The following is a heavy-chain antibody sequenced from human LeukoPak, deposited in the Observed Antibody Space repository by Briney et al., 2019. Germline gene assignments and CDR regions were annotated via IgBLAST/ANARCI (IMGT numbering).Heavy chain of an antibody. J-gene: IGHJ4*02. Sequence: GGSLRLSCTASGFPFGAYGMSWFRPAPGKGLEWVGFLRSKTYGGTIEYAASVKGRFTISRDDLKSIAYLQMNSLKIEDTAVYYCTRDQGGYTGYEFSDYWGQGTLVAVSS. CDR1: GFPFGAYG. CDR2: LRSKTYGGTI. D-gene: IGHD5-12*01. V-gene: IGHV3-49*03. CDR3: TRDQGGYTGYEFSDY.